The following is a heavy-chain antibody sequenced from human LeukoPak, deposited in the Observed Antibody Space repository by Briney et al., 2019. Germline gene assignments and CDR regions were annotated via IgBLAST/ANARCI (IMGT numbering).Heavy chain of an antibody. CDR2: ISAYNGKT. CDR1: GYTFTSYG. J-gene: IGHJ6*04. Sequence: ASVKVSCKASGYTFTSYGISWVRQAPGQALEWMGWISAYNGKTNYAQKLQGRVTMTTDTSTSTAYMELRSLRSDDTAVYYCARVRGWDIVVVPAAHPYYYYGMDVWGKGTTVTVSS. V-gene: IGHV1-18*04. CDR3: ARVRGWDIVVVPAAHPYYYYGMDV. D-gene: IGHD2-2*01.